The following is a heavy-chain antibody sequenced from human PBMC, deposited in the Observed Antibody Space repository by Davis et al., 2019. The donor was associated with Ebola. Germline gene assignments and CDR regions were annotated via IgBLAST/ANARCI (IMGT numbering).Heavy chain of an antibody. J-gene: IGHJ4*02. V-gene: IGHV3-48*02. D-gene: IGHD3-10*01. CDR3: ARTLRITMVQGGIFHY. Sequence: GGSLRLSCAASGFTFSSYSMNWVRQAPGKGLEWVSYISSSSSTIYYADSVKGRFAISRDNAKNSLYLQMNSLRDEDTAVYYCARTLRITMVQGGIFHYWGQGTLVTVSS. CDR2: ISSSSSTI. CDR1: GFTFSSYS.